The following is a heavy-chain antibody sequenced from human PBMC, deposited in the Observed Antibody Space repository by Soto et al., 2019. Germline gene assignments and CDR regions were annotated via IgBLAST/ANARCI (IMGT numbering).Heavy chain of an antibody. CDR2: IYYTGTT. V-gene: IGHV4-59*01. CDR3: ARDKYCSGGSCRKNWFDP. CDR1: GGSISNYY. Sequence: SETLSLTCTVSGGSISNYYWSWIRQPPGKGLEWIGYIYYTGTTNYNPSLKSRATISLDMSKNQFSLKLTSVTAADTAVYYCARDKYCSGGSCRKNWFDPWGQGTLVTVSS. J-gene: IGHJ5*02. D-gene: IGHD2-15*01.